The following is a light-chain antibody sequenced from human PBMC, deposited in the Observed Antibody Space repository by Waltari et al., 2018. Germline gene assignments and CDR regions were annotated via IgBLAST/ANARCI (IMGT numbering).Light chain of an antibody. CDR3: SSYTSSSTLV. CDR1: SRDAGGYNY. V-gene: IGLV2-14*01. Sequence: QSALTPPASASGSPGQSITLSCTGTSRDAGGYNYVSWYQQHPGNVPKLMIYEVSNRPSGVSNRFSGSKSGNTASLTISGLQAEDEADYYCSSYTSSSTLVFGTGTKVTVL. J-gene: IGLJ1*01. CDR2: EVS.